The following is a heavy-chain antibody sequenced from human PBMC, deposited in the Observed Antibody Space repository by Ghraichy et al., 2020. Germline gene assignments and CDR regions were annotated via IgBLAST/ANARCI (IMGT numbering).Heavy chain of an antibody. D-gene: IGHD4-11*01. CDR3: ARGGRYSNYVRGYYYGMDV. J-gene: IGHJ6*02. CDR2: INHSGST. Sequence: GSLRLSCAVYGGSFSGYYWSWIRQPPGKGLEWIGEINHSGSTNYNPSLKSRVTISVDTSKNQFSLKLSSVTAADTAVYYCARGGRYSNYVRGYYYGMDVWGQGTTVTVSS. V-gene: IGHV4-34*01. CDR1: GGSFSGYY.